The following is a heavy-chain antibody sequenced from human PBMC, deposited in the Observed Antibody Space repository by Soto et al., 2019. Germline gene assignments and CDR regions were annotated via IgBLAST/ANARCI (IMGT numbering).Heavy chain of an antibody. D-gene: IGHD6-6*01. CDR3: ARSIAARPKYYYYGMDV. V-gene: IGHV3-23*03. Sequence: EVQLLESGGGLVQPGGSLRLSCAASGFTFGSYAVSWVRQAPGKGLEWVSVIYSGGSTYYADSVKGRFTISRDNSKNTLYLQMNSLRAEDTAVYYCARSIAARPKYYYYGMDVWGQGTTVTVSS. CDR1: GFTFGSYA. J-gene: IGHJ6*02. CDR2: IYSGGST.